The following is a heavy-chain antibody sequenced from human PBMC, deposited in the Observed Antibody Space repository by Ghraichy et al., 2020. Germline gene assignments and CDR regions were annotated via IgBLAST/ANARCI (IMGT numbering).Heavy chain of an antibody. J-gene: IGHJ2*01. CDR2: IKQDGSKT. V-gene: IGHV3-7*03. CDR3: ARDTNAGTGDYWYLDL. Sequence: GGSLRLSCAASGFTFSSYWMSWVRQAPGKGLEWVADIKQDGSKTYYEDSVKGRLTISRDNAKNSIYLQLNSLRAEDTAVYYCARDTNAGTGDYWYLDLWGRGTLVTVSS. D-gene: IGHD1-14*01. CDR1: GFTFSSYW.